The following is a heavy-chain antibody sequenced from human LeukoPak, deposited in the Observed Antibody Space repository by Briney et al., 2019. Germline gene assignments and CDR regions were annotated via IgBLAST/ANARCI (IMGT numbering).Heavy chain of an antibody. CDR2: IYYSGST. CDR3: ARDSPFPA. CDR1: GGSISSSSYY. D-gene: IGHD3-16*01. V-gene: IGHV4-39*02. Sequence: SETLSLTCTVSGGSISSSSYYWGWIRQPPGKGLEWIGSIYYSGSTYYNPSLKSRVTISVDTSKNQFSLKLSSVTAADTAVYYCARDSPFPAWGQGTLVTVSS. J-gene: IGHJ4*02.